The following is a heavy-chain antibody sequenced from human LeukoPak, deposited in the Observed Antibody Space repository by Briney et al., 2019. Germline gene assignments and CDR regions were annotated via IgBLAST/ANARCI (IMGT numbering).Heavy chain of an antibody. CDR3: TTEGPEYSSSWLDY. Sequence: KPGGSLRLSCAASGFTFSNAWMSWVRQAPGKGLEWVGRIKSKTDGGTTDYAAPVKGRFTISRDDSKNALYLQMNSLKTEDTAVYYCTTEGPEYSSSWLDYWGQGTLVTVSS. D-gene: IGHD6-13*01. J-gene: IGHJ4*02. V-gene: IGHV3-15*01. CDR2: IKSKTDGGTT. CDR1: GFTFSNAW.